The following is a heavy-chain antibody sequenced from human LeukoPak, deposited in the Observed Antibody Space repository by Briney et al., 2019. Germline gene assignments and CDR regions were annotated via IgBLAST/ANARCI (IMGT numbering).Heavy chain of an antibody. CDR2: IKQDGSEK. CDR1: GFAFSSYW. V-gene: IGHV3-7*01. Sequence: GGSLRLSCVASGFAFSSYWMSWVRQAPGKGLEWVANIKQDGSEKYYVDSVKGRFTISRDNAKNSLYLQMNSLRAEDTAVYYCARRTLRVLYFQHWGQGTLVTVSS. J-gene: IGHJ1*01. CDR3: ARRTLRVLYFQH.